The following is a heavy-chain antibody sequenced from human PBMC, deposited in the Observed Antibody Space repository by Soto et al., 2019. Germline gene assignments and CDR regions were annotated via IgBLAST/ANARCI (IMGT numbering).Heavy chain of an antibody. V-gene: IGHV4-4*02. D-gene: IGHD6-19*01. Sequence: QVQLQESGPGLVKPSGTLSLTYAVSGDSISNSRWWTWVRQPPGKGLEWIGDIFHSGDTNYNPSLKSRVFISVDKCQNQFSLEVSSVTAAVTAVYYCAYSTGWYRHDVWGQGTLVTVSS. CDR1: GDSISNSRW. J-gene: IGHJ3*01. CDR2: IFHSGDT. CDR3: AYSTGWYRHDV.